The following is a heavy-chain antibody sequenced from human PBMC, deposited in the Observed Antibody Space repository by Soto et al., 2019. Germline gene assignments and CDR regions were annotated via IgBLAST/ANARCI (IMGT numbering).Heavy chain of an antibody. J-gene: IGHJ6*02. V-gene: IGHV3-33*01. CDR1: GFTFSSYG. Sequence: PGGSLRLSCAASGFTFSSYGMHWVRQAPGKGLEWVAVIWYDGSNKYYADSVKGRFTISRDNSKNTLYLQMNSLRAEDTAVYYCARADFWSGAYYYGMDVWGQGTTVTVS. D-gene: IGHD3-3*01. CDR3: ARADFWSGAYYYGMDV. CDR2: IWYDGSNK.